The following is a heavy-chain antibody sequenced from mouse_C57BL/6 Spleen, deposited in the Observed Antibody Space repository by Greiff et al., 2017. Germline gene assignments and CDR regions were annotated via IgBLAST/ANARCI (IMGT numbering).Heavy chain of an antibody. J-gene: IGHJ3*01. D-gene: IGHD2-4*01. Sequence: EVKLVESGGGLVKPGGSLKLSCAASGFTFSSYTMSWVRQTPEKRLEWVATISGGGGNTYYPDSVKGRFTISRDNAKNTLYLQMSSLRSEYTALYYCARDDYDRAWFAYWGQGTLVTVSA. CDR1: GFTFSSYT. CDR3: ARDDYDRAWFAY. CDR2: ISGGGGNT. V-gene: IGHV5-9*01.